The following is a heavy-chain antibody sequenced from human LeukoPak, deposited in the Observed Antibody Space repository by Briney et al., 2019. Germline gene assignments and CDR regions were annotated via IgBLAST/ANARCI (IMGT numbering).Heavy chain of an antibody. D-gene: IGHD4-17*01. V-gene: IGHV1-18*01. CDR2: ISAYNGNT. CDR1: GYTFTNYG. CDR3: ARDRDYGDYNTQDLFVY. Sequence: ASVKVSCKASGYTFTNYGISWARQAPGQGPEWMGWISAYNGNTNYAQKFQGRVTMTTDTSTSTAYMELRSLRSDDTAVYYCARDRDYGDYNTQDLFVYWGQGTLVTVSS. J-gene: IGHJ4*02.